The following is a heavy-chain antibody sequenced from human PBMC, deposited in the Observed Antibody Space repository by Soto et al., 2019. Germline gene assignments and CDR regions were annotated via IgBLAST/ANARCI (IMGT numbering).Heavy chain of an antibody. CDR2: ISWNSGSI. CDR1: GFTFDDYA. V-gene: IGHV3-9*01. D-gene: IGHD3-10*01. CDR3: AKGTRYYYGSGSYVDY. J-gene: IGHJ4*02. Sequence: EVQLVESGGGLVQPGRSLRLSCAASGFTFDDYAMHWVRQAPGKGLEWVSGISWNSGSIGYADSVKGRFTISRDNAKNSLYLQMNSLRAEDTALYYCAKGTRYYYGSGSYVDYWGQGTLVTVSS.